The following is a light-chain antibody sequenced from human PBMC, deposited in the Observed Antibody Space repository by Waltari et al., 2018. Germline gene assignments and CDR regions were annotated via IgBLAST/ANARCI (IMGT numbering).Light chain of an antibody. J-gene: IGKJ2*01. CDR1: QSDGTW. CDR2: MAS. V-gene: IGKV1-5*03. CDR3: QQYSSFST. Sequence: DIQMTQLPSTLSAYVGDRVTISCRASQSDGTWLVWYQQKPGKATKLLIYMASSLDSGVPSRFSGSGSGTDFTLTISSLQPDDFATYSCQQYSSFSTFGQGTKV.